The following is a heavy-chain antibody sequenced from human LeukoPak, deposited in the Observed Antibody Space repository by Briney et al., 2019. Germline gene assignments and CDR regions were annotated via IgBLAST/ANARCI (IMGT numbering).Heavy chain of an antibody. J-gene: IGHJ5*02. D-gene: IGHD1-26*01. CDR3: ARDIAGATKGGWFDT. CDR2: MNPNSGNT. CDR1: GYTFTNYD. Sequence: ASVKASCKASGYTFTNYDINWVRQATGQGLEWMGWMNPNSGNTGYAQKLQGRVTMTRNTSISTAYMELSSLRSEDTALYYCARDIAGATKGGWFDTWGQGTPVTVSS. V-gene: IGHV1-8*01.